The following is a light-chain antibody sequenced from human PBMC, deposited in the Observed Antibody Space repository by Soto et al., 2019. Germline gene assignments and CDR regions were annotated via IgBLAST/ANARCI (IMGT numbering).Light chain of an antibody. CDR1: QSISSW. Sequence: DIQMTQSPSTLSASVGDRVTITCRASQSISSWLAWYQQKPGKAPKLLIYDASSLESGVPSRFSGSGSGTEFTLTISSLQPDDFATYHCQQYNSYSHTFGPGTKVDIK. CDR3: QQYNSYSHT. CDR2: DAS. V-gene: IGKV1-5*01. J-gene: IGKJ3*01.